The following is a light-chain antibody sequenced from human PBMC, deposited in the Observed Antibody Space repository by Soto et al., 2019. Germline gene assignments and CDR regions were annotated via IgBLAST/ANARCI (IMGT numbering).Light chain of an antibody. CDR1: SSDIGGYNY. CDR3: SSYIGSSTYV. V-gene: IGLV2-14*01. Sequence: HSALTQPASVSGSPGQSITISCTGTSSDIGGYNYVSWYQHHPGKAPKLMIFDVSYRPSGVSNRFSGSKSGNTASLTISGLQAEDEADYYCSSYIGSSTYVFGTGTKVTVL. CDR2: DVS. J-gene: IGLJ1*01.